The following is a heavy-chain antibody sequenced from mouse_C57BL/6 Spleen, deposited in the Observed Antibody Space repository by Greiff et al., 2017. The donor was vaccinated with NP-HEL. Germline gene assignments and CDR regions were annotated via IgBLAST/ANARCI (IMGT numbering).Heavy chain of an antibody. CDR3: ARYGATDFDY. CDR1: GFTFTDYY. J-gene: IGHJ2*01. V-gene: IGHV7-3*01. Sequence: EVKLVESGGGLVQPGGSLSLSCAASGFTFTDYYMSWVRQPPGKALEWLGFIRNKANGYTTEYSASVKGRFTISRDNSQSILYLQMNALRAEDSATYYCARYGATDFDYWGQGTTLTVSS. CDR2: IRNKANGYTT. D-gene: IGHD3-1*01.